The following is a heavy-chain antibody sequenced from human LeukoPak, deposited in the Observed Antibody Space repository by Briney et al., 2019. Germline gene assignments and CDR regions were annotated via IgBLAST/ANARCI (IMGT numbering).Heavy chain of an antibody. CDR1: GGSISSGGYS. CDR3: ARNRDVHNGMDV. V-gene: IGHV4-30-2*01. CDR2: IYHSGST. J-gene: IGHJ6*02. D-gene: IGHD1-14*01. Sequence: PSETLSLTCAVSGGSISSGGYSWSWIRQPPGKGLEWIGYIYHSGSTYYNPSLKSRVTISVDRSKNQFSLKLSSVTAADTAVYYCARNRDVHNGMDVWGQGITVIVSS.